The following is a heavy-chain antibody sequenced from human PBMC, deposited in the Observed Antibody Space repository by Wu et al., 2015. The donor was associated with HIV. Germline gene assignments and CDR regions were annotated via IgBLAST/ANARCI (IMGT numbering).Heavy chain of an antibody. CDR1: GYSFTGYY. D-gene: IGHD6-6*01. CDR2: INPNSGDT. CDR3: ARVSGGSSGDGLDRT. V-gene: IGHV1-2*02. J-gene: IGHJ4*02. Sequence: QVQLVQSGAEVKKPGASVKVSCTASGYSFTGYYILWVRQAPGQGLEWMGWINPNSGDTKYPQKFRGRVTMTRDTSITTVYMELSRLRSDDTAMYYCARVSGGSSGDGLDRTGGQGTQVTVSS.